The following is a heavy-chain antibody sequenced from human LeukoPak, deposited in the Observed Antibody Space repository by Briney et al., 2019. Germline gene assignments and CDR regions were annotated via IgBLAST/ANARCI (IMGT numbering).Heavy chain of an antibody. CDR1: GRPFSGYF. V-gene: IGHV4-34*01. Sequence: SETLSLTCPVSGRPFSGYFWSWIRQSSGKGLEWIGEIHNSGTTNYNPSLNSRVTISEDTSKNQFYLNLSSVTAADTAVYYCARRYYYNLGSFPFDFWGQGTLVTVSS. CDR3: ARRYYYNLGSFPFDF. D-gene: IGHD3-10*01. J-gene: IGHJ4*02. CDR2: IHNSGTT.